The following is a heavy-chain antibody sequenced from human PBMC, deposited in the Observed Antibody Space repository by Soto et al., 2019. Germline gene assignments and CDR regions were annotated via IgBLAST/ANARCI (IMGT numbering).Heavy chain of an antibody. D-gene: IGHD2-21*02. Sequence: GGSLRLSCAASGFIFSSYAMSWVRQAPGKGLEWISAISGSGGTTYYADSVKGRFTISRDNSKNTLYLQMNSLRAEDTAVYYCAKDNPLNTGTAIYWYFDLWGRGTLVTVSS. CDR2: ISGSGGTT. V-gene: IGHV3-23*01. CDR1: GFIFSSYA. J-gene: IGHJ2*01. CDR3: AKDNPLNTGTAIYWYFDL.